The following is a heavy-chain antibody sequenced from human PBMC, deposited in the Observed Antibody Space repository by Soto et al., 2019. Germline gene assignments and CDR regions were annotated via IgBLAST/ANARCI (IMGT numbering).Heavy chain of an antibody. J-gene: IGHJ4*02. V-gene: IGHV4-4*02. Sequence: QVQLQESGPGLVKPSETLSLTCTVSGAPITTTKWWAWVRLPPGKGLEWIGNTFSRGGTTYNPSLKRRATISVDTSKNEFSLRLTSVTATDTAVYYCNVNSSGWHYFDSWGQGALVTVSS. CDR1: GAPITTTKW. CDR2: TFSRGGT. D-gene: IGHD6-25*01. CDR3: NVNSSGWHYFDS.